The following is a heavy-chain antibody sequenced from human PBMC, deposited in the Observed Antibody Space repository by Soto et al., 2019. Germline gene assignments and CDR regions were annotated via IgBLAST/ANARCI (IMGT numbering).Heavy chain of an antibody. D-gene: IGHD6-19*01. CDR1: GFTFGNYG. CDR2: ITHDESDE. CDR3: XXXXXXXAVPGSRYFAMDV. V-gene: IGHV3-30*03. J-gene: IGHJ6*02. Sequence: QVQLVESGGGVVQPGRSLRLSCTGSGFTFGNYGLHWGRRAPGKGLEWVAFITHDESDEYYADSVKGRFTISRDNSRXTXXXXXXXXXXXXXXXXXXXXXXXXXAVPGSRYFAMDVWGQGTTVTVFS.